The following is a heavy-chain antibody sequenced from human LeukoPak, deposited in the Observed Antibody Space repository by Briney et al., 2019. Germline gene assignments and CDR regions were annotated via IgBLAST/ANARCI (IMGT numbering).Heavy chain of an antibody. Sequence: SDTLSLTCSVSGYSIGSGYYWGWVRQPPGKRPEWIASIYHSGSTYYNPSLKSRVTISIDTSNNQFSLRLNSVTAADTAVYYCAGKYYYDSSGYFYVDWWGQGTLVTVSS. V-gene: IGHV4-38-2*02. J-gene: IGHJ4*02. D-gene: IGHD3-22*01. CDR3: AGKYYYDSSGYFYVDW. CDR1: GYSIGSGYY. CDR2: IYHSGST.